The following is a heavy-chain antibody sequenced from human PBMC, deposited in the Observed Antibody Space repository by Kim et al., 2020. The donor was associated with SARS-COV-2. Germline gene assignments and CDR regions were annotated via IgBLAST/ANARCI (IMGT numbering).Heavy chain of an antibody. CDR3: ASESIVVVTAESVGVGSNWFDP. D-gene: IGHD2-21*02. V-gene: IGHV4-39*01. Sequence: SETLSLTCTVSGGSISSSSYYWGWIRQPPGKGLEWIGSIYYSGSTYYNPSLKSRVTISVDTSKNQFSLKLSSVTAADTAVYYCASESIVVVTAESVGVGSNWFDPWGQGTLVTVSS. CDR2: IYYSGST. CDR1: GGSISSSSYY. J-gene: IGHJ5*02.